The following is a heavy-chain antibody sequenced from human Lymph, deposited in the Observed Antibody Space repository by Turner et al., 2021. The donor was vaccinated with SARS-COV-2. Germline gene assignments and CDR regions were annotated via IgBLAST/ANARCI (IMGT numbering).Heavy chain of an antibody. CDR2: ISGSGGST. Sequence: EVQLLESGGGLVHPGGSLRISCAASRYTFSSYAMSWGRQARGKGREWASAISGSGGSTDYADSVKGWSTNSRDNAKNTRYLQMRRLKAEDTAVYSCAKDELVMTVVVIALFDYWGQGTLVTVSS. V-gene: IGHV3-23*01. D-gene: IGHD3-22*01. J-gene: IGHJ4*02. CDR1: RYTFSSYA. CDR3: AKDELVMTVVVIALFDY.